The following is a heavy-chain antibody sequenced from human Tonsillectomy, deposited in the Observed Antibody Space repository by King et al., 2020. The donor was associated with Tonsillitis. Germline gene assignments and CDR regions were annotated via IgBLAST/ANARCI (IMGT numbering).Heavy chain of an antibody. Sequence: QLVQSGAEVKTPGESLKISCKGSGYRFTSYWIGWVRQMPGKGLEGMGIIYTGDSESRYRPTFQGQVTISADTSISTAYLQWSSLKASDTAMYYCARQVAGDWYFDLWGRGTPVTGSS. J-gene: IGHJ2*01. CDR3: ARQVAGDWYFDL. CDR1: GYRFTSYW. D-gene: IGHD6-19*01. V-gene: IGHV5-51*03. CDR2: IYTGDSES.